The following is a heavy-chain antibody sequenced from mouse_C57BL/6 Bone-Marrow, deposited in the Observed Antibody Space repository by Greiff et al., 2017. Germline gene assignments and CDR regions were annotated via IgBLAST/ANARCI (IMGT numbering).Heavy chain of an antibody. J-gene: IGHJ4*01. D-gene: IGHD2-4*01. Sequence: QVTLKESGPGILQPSQTLSLTCSFSGFSLSTFGMGVGWIRQPSGKGLEWLAHIWWDDDKYYNQALKSRLTISQNTSKNPAFLKIAHVATADNATFYCAGITFYYEYTNAMDYWGQGTSVTVSS. V-gene: IGHV8-8*01. CDR3: AGITFYYEYTNAMDY. CDR2: IWWDDDK. CDR1: GFSLSTFGMG.